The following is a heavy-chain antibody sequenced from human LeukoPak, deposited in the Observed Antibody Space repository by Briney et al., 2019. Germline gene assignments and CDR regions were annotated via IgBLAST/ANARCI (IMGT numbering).Heavy chain of an antibody. J-gene: IGHJ4*02. CDR3: AKDQIVMTAPNSAFDY. CDR1: GFTFSSYA. D-gene: IGHD2-21*02. V-gene: IGHV3-23*01. CDR2: ISGSGGST. Sequence: SGGSLRLSCAASGFTFSSYAMSWVRQAPGKGLEWVSAISGSGGSTYYADSVKGRFTISRDNSKNTLYLQMNSLRAEDTAVYYCAKDQIVMTAPNSAFDYWGQGTLVTVSS.